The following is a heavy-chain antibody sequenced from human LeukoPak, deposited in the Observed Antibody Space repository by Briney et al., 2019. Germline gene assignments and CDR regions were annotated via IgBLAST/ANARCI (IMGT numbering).Heavy chain of an antibody. J-gene: IGHJ6*03. D-gene: IGHD3-3*01. V-gene: IGHV4-59*01. Sequence: SETLSLTCTVSGGSISSYYWSWIRQPPGKGLEWIGYIYYSGRTNYNPSLKSRVTISVDTSKNQFSLKLSSVTAADTAVYYCARDVLDFWSGTSHMDVWGKGTTVTVSS. CDR3: ARDVLDFWSGTSHMDV. CDR1: GGSISSYY. CDR2: IYYSGRT.